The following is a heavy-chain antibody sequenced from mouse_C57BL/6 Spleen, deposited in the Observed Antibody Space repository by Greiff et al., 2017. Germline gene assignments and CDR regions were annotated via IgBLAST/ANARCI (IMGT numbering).Heavy chain of an antibody. J-gene: IGHJ4*01. CDR3: ARETYYYAMDD. Sequence: EVQRVESGGGLVKPGGSLKLSCAASGFTFSSYAMSWVRQTPEKRLEWVATISDGGSYTYYPDNVKGRFTISRDNAKNNLYLQMSHLKSEDTAMYYCARETYYYAMDDWGQGTSVTVSS. V-gene: IGHV5-4*01. CDR2: ISDGGSYT. CDR1: GFTFSSYA.